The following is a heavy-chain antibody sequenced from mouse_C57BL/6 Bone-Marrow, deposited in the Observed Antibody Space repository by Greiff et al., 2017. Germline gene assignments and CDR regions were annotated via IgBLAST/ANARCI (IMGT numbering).Heavy chain of an antibody. CDR1: GYSITSGYY. V-gene: IGHV3-6*01. J-gene: IGHJ3*01. D-gene: IGHD2-3*01. CDR3: ARGGWLLPFAY. CDR2: ISYDGSN. Sequence: EVKVEESGPGLVKPSQSLSLTCSVTGYSITSGYYWNWIRQFPGNKLEWMGYISYDGSNNYNPSLKNRISITRDTSKNQFFLKLNSVTTEDTATYYCARGGWLLPFAYWGQGTLVTVSA.